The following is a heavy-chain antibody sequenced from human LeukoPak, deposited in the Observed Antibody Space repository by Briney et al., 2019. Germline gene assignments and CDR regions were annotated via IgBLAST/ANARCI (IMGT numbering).Heavy chain of an antibody. Sequence: PSETLSLTCAVSGGSISSGGYYWSWIRQPPGKGLEWIGYIYHSGSTYYNPSLKSRVTISVDRSKNQFSLKLSSVTAADTAVYYCARLRKSGYLYYFDYWGQGTLVTVSS. J-gene: IGHJ4*02. D-gene: IGHD3-3*01. V-gene: IGHV4-30-2*01. CDR1: GGSISSGGYY. CDR3: ARLRKSGYLYYFDY. CDR2: IYHSGST.